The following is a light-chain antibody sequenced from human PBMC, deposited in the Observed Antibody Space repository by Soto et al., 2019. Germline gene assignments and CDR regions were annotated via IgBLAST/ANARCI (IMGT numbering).Light chain of an antibody. V-gene: IGKV3-15*01. CDR3: QQYNNWPT. CDR2: GAS. CDR1: QSVSSN. Sequence: EIVMTQSPATLSVSPGERATLSCRASQSVSSNLAWYQQKPGQAPRILIYGASTRATGIQARFSGSGSGTEFTLTIRSLQSEDFAVYYCQQYNNWPTCGQGTKVDIK. J-gene: IGKJ1*01.